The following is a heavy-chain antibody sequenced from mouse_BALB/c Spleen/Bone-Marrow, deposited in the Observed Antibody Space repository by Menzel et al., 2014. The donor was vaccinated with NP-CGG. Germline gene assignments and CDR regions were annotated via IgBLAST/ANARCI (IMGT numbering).Heavy chain of an antibody. J-gene: IGHJ3*01. CDR3: ARDVGYGNYFVY. D-gene: IGHD2-10*02. CDR2: SRNKAKYYTT. Sequence: EVNLVESGGGLVQPGDSLRLSCTTSGFTFSDFYMEWVRQPPGKRLEWIAASRNKAKYYTTEYSASVKGRFIVSRDTSQSFLYLQMKALRAEDTDIYYCARDVGYGNYFVYWGQGTLVTVSA. V-gene: IGHV7-1*02. CDR1: GFTFSDFY.